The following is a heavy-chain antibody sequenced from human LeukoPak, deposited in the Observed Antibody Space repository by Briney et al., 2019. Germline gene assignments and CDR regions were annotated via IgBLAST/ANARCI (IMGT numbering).Heavy chain of an antibody. CDR1: GGSISSYY. D-gene: IGHD6-13*01. CDR3: ARENSSWYGGVIDY. V-gene: IGHV4-59*12. J-gene: IGHJ4*02. CDR2: IYYSGST. Sequence: SETLSLTCTVSGGSISSYYRSWIRQPPGKGLEWIGYIYYSGSTNYNPSLKSRVTISVDTSKNQFSLKLSSVTAADTAVYYCARENSSWYGGVIDYWGQGTLVTVSS.